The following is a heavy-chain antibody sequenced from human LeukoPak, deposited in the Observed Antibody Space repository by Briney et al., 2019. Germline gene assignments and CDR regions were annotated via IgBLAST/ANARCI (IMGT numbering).Heavy chain of an antibody. CDR3: AKAQRYCSSTSCYSPQDV. CDR1: GFTFSSYA. J-gene: IGHJ6*04. D-gene: IGHD2-2*01. CDR2: ISDSGGST. V-gene: IGHV3-23*01. Sequence: GGSLRLSCAASGFTFSSYAMSWVRQAPGKGLEWVSAISDSGGSTYYADSVKGRFTISRDNSKNTLYLQMNSLRAEDTAVYYCAKAQRYCSSTSCYSPQDVWGKGTTVTVSS.